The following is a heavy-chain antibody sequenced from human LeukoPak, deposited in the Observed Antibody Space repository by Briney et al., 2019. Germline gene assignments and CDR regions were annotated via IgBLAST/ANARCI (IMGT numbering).Heavy chain of an antibody. CDR1: DYSISSGYY. D-gene: IGHD3-3*01. V-gene: IGHV3-20*04. CDR3: ARGGISIFGVVIYMDV. J-gene: IGHJ6*03. CDR2: INWNGGST. Sequence: ETLSLTCTVSDYSISSGYYWGWIRQPPGKGLEWVSGINWNGGSTGYADSVKGRFTISRDNAKNSLSLQMNSLRVEDTALYYCARGGISIFGVVIYMDVWGKGTTVTVSS.